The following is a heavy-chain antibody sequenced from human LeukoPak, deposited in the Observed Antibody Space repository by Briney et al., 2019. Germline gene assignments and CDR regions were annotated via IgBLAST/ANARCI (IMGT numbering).Heavy chain of an antibody. CDR2: ISSGSSYI. CDR3: ARMGVVPPARFGFDP. V-gene: IGHV3-21*01. D-gene: IGHD4-23*01. Sequence: PGGSLRLSCAASGFTFSSYSMNWVRQAPGKGLEWVSSISSGSSYIYYADSGKGRFTISRDNAKNSLYLQMNSLRAEATAVYYCARMGVVPPARFGFDPWGQGTLVTVSS. J-gene: IGHJ5*02. CDR1: GFTFSSYS.